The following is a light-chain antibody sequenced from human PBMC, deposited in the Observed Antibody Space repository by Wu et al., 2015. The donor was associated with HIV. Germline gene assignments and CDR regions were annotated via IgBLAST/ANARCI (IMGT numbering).Light chain of an antibody. CDR3: QKYNSAPCM. CDR2: AAS. CDR1: QDINNY. V-gene: IGKV1-27*01. Sequence: DIQMTQSPSSLSASVGDRVTISCRASQDINNYLAWYQQKPGKVPKLLIYAASTLQSGVPSRFSGSGSGTDFILTISSLQPEDVATYYCQKYNSAPCMFGQGTKVEIK. J-gene: IGKJ1*01.